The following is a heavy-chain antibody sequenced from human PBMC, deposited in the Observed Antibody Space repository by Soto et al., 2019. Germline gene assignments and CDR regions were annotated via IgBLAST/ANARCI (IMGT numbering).Heavy chain of an antibody. V-gene: IGHV4-31*03. J-gene: IGHJ3*02. Sequence: QVQLQESGPGLVKPSQTLSLTCTVSGGSISSGGYYWSWIRQHPGKGLEWIGYIYYSGSTYYNPSLKSRVTISVDTSKNQFSLKLSSVTAADTAVYYCARVWVNYDFWSGWGRLGDALRPNAFDIWGQGTMVTVSS. CDR3: ARVWVNYDFWSGWGRLGDALRPNAFDI. CDR2: IYYSGST. CDR1: GGSISSGGYY. D-gene: IGHD3-3*01.